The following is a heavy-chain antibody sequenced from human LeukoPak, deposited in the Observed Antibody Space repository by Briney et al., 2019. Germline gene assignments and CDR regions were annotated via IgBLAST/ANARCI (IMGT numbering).Heavy chain of an antibody. V-gene: IGHV3-23*01. J-gene: IGHJ4*02. CDR3: SKDDGRGTYFGNFDY. CDR2: ISVSGGST. CDR1: GFTFSTFA. D-gene: IGHD1-26*01. Sequence: GGSLRLSCAASGFTFSTFAMIWVRQPPGKVLEWVSTISVSGGSTYYADSVEGRFTISRDNSKNTLFLQMNSLRAEDTAVYYCSKDDGRGTYFGNFDYWGQGTLVTVSS.